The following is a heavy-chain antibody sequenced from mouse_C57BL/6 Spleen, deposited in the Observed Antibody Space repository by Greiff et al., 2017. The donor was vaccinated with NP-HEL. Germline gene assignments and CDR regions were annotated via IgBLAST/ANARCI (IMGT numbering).Heavy chain of an antibody. CDR2: IYPGDGDT. V-gene: IGHV1-80*01. Sequence: VQLQQSGAELVKPGASVKISCKASGYAFSSYWMNWVKQRPGKGLEWIGQIYPGDGDTNYNGKFKGKATLTADKSSSTAYMQLSSLTSEDSAVYFCARWPVVASMDYWGQGTSVTVSS. CDR3: ARWPVVASMDY. D-gene: IGHD1-1*01. CDR1: GYAFSSYW. J-gene: IGHJ4*01.